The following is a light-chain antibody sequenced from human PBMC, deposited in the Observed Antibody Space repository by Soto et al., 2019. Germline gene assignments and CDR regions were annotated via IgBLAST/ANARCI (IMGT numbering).Light chain of an antibody. V-gene: IGKV3-15*01. J-gene: IGKJ1*01. Sequence: IVLTQSPATLSVSPGDTATLSCRANQSVSSNLAWYQQKPGQAPRLLIYGASTRATAIPARFSGSWSGTEFTLTISSLQSEDFAVYSCQQYYNWPLTFGQGTKVDIK. CDR3: QQYYNWPLT. CDR2: GAS. CDR1: QSVSSN.